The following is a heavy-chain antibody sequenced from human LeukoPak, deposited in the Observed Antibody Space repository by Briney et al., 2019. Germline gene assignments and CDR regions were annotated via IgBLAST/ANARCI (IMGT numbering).Heavy chain of an antibody. D-gene: IGHD3-22*01. CDR1: GFTFRSYA. J-gene: IGHJ4*02. CDR3: ARDDPPDYYYNSSGYYPFDY. V-gene: IGHV3-23*01. CDR2: ISGSGGSA. Sequence: GGSLRLSCAASGFTFRSYAMSWVRQAPGKGLEWVSTISGSGGSAYYADSVKGRFTISRDNSKNTLYLQMNSLRAEDTAVYYCARDDPPDYYYNSSGYYPFDYWGQGTLVTVSS.